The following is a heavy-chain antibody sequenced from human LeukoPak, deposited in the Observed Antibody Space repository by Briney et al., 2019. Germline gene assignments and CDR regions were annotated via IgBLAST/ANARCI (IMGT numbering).Heavy chain of an antibody. D-gene: IGHD2-2*01. CDR2: ISAYNGNT. CDR1: GYTFTSYG. Sequence: ASVKVSCKASGYTFTSYGISWVRQAPGQGLEWMGWISAYNGNTNYAQKLQGRVTMTTDTSTSTAYMELRSLRSDDTAVYYCARELSLLETYYYGMDVWGQGTTVTVSS. CDR3: ARELSLLETYYYGMDV. J-gene: IGHJ6*02. V-gene: IGHV1-18*01.